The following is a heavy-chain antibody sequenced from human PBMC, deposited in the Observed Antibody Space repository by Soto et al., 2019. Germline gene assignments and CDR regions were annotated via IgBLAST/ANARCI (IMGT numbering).Heavy chain of an antibody. CDR2: IYYLGNT. V-gene: IGHV4-39*01. CDR3: AGLYPYESSGYHLNY. CDR1: GGSISSTSSY. Sequence: SVTLSLNRTISGGSISSTSSYRGSVRQPPGKGLEWVGSIYYLGNTYYNPSLGSRVTISVDTSKNQFSLKLRSVTAADTAVFYCAGLYPYESSGYHLNYWGQGNLVTVSS. J-gene: IGHJ4*02. D-gene: IGHD3-22*01.